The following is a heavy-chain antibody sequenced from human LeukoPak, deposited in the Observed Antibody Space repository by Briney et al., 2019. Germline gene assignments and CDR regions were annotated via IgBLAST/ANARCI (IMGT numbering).Heavy chain of an antibody. CDR3: ARHRRDGYNYRSGCFDY. D-gene: IGHD5-24*01. J-gene: IGHJ4*02. V-gene: IGHV4-38-2*02. Sequence: SETLSLTCTVSGFSISSAYYWGWIRQPPGKGLEWLGSFYHTGSTYYSPSLKSRVTISLDTSKNQFSLKLSSVTAADTAVYYCARHRRDGYNYRSGCFDYWGQGTLVTVSS. CDR2: FYHTGST. CDR1: GFSISSAYY.